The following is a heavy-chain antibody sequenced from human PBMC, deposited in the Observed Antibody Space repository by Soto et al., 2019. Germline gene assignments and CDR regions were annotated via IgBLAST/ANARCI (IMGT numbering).Heavy chain of an antibody. CDR3: ARSETAGHRGFDI. CDR2: IIPTFGTA. D-gene: IGHD6-19*01. Sequence: QVQLVQSGAEMREPGSSVKVSCKASGGTFSSSAINWLRQAPGQGPEWMGVIIPTFGTANYIEKFRGRVTITADTSTRTAYMEVSSLTAEDSDMYFCARSETAGHRGFDIWGQGTMVTVSS. J-gene: IGHJ3*02. CDR1: GGTFSSSA. V-gene: IGHV1-69*06.